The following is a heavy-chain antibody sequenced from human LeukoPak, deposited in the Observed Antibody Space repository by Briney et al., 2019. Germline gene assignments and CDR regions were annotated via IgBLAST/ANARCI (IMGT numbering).Heavy chain of an antibody. CDR3: ASVGYCSSTSCPPYNSFDP. CDR2: INPNSGGT. CDR1: GYTFTGYY. V-gene: IGHV1-2*02. J-gene: IGHJ5*02. Sequence: ASVKVSCKASGYTFTGYYMHWVRQAPGQGLEWMGWINPNSGGTNYAQKFQGRVTMTRDTSISTAYMELSRLRSDDTAVYYCASVGYCSSTSCPPYNSFDPWGQGTLVTVSS. D-gene: IGHD2-2*03.